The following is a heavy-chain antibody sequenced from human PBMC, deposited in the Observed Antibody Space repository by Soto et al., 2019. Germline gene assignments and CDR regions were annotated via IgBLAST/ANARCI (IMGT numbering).Heavy chain of an antibody. J-gene: IGHJ4*02. CDR2: VYSGGTT. Sequence: GGSLRLSCVASGFAVSNNYMNWVRQSPGKGLEWVSVVYSGGTTYYADSVRGRFTVSRDDSKNTLFLQMSSLRAEDTAVYYCARAGSPFDSDSSGYWGFDHWGQGTLVTVSS. CDR3: ARAGSPFDSDSSGYWGFDH. CDR1: GFAVSNNY. D-gene: IGHD3-22*01. V-gene: IGHV3-53*01.